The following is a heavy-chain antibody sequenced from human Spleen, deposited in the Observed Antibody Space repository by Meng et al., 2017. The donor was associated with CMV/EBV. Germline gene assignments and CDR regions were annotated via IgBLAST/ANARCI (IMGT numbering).Heavy chain of an antibody. D-gene: IGHD3-10*01. CDR2: ISYDGSNK. V-gene: IGHV3-30-3*01. CDR1: GFTFSSYA. Sequence: GGSLRLSCAASGFTFSSYAMHWVRQAPGKGLEWVAVISYDGSNKYYADSVKGRFTISRDNSKNTLYLQMNSLRAEDTAVYYCARCQNYYGSGSYPDYWGQGTLVTVS. J-gene: IGHJ4*02. CDR3: ARCQNYYGSGSYPDY.